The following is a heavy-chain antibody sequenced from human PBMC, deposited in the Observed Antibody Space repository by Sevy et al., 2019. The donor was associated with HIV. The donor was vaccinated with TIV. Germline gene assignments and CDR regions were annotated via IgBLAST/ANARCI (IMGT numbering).Heavy chain of an antibody. V-gene: IGHV3-30*18. CDR2: ISKDGSNK. Sequence: GGSLRLSCAASRFTFSLYGMHWVRQAPGKGLEWVALISKDGSNKYYADSVKGRFTVSRDNSNNTLYLQLDSLGPEDTAMSYCAKSMDTVTTLDYWGPGTLVTVSS. J-gene: IGHJ4*02. CDR1: RFTFSLYG. CDR3: AKSMDTVTTLDY. D-gene: IGHD4-17*01.